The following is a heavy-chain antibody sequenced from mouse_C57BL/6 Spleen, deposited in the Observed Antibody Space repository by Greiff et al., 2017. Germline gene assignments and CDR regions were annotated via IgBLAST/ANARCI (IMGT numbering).Heavy chain of an antibody. CDR2: IYPGDGDT. J-gene: IGHJ4*01. Sequence: QLKQSGPELVKPGASVKISCKASGYAFSSSWMNWVKQRPGKGLEWIGRIYPGDGDTNYNGKFKGKATLTADKSSSTAYMQLSSLTSEDSAVYFCARLLQGAMDYWGQGTSVTVSS. V-gene: IGHV1-82*01. CDR3: ARLLQGAMDY. D-gene: IGHD6-1*01. CDR1: GYAFSSSW.